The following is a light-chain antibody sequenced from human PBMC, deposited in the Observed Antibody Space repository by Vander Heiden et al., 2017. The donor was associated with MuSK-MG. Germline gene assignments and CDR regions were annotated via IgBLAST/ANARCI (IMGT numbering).Light chain of an antibody. J-gene: IGKJ1*01. Sequence: ELVMTHSPATLSASPGTRATLSCRASPSVSSHLAWYQQKPGQAPRLLIYGASTRATGIPARFSGSGSGTEFTLTISSLQSEDFAVYYCQQYNNWPRTFGQGTKVEIK. CDR3: QQYNNWPRT. CDR2: GAS. CDR1: PSVSSH. V-gene: IGKV3-15*01.